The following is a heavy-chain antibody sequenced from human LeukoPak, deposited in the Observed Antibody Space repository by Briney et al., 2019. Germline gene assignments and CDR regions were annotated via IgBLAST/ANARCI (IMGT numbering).Heavy chain of an antibody. CDR3: AKDKITMVRGVQLYYMDV. Sequence: GGSLRLSCAASGFTFSSYAMNWVRQAPGRGLEWVSYIGPSGTAIYYADSVKGRFTISRDNARNSLFLQMNSLRAEDTAVYYCAKDKITMVRGVQLYYMDVWGKGTTVTISS. CDR2: IGPSGTAI. D-gene: IGHD3-10*01. J-gene: IGHJ6*03. CDR1: GFTFSSYA. V-gene: IGHV3-48*01.